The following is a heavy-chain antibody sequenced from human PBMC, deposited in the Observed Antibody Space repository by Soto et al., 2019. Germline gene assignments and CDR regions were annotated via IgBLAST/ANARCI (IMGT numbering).Heavy chain of an antibody. CDR3: ATKPLGYCSGGSCPLDPTNWFDP. CDR1: GGTFSSYA. Sequence: SVKVSCKASGGTFSSYAISWVRQAPGQGLEWMGGIIPIFGTANYAQKFQGRVTITADESTSTAYMELSSLRSEDTAVYYCATKPLGYCSGGSCPLDPTNWFDPWGQGTLVTVSS. J-gene: IGHJ5*02. CDR2: IIPIFGTA. D-gene: IGHD2-15*01. V-gene: IGHV1-69*13.